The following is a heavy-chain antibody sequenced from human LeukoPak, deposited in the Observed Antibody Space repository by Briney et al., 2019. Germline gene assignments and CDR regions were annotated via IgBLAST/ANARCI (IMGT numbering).Heavy chain of an antibody. CDR3: VTGFTTMAVDYFDY. CDR1: GKTLSDLS. D-gene: IGHD5-18*01. V-gene: IGHV1-24*01. CDR2: SDPEDGER. Sequence: ASVKVSCKVSGKTLSDLSIHWLRQPPGKGLEWLGGSDPEDGERIYAQMFQGRVTMTEDTSIDTAYMQLSSLRSEDTAVYYCVTGFTTMAVDYFDYWGQGTLVTVSP. J-gene: IGHJ4*02.